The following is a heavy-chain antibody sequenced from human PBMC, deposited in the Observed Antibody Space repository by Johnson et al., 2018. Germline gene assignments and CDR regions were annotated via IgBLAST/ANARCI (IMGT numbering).Heavy chain of an antibody. D-gene: IGHD3-10*01. CDR1: GYTFTSYD. CDR3: ARPPYYNSG. V-gene: IGHV1-8*01. CDR2: MSPDNGNT. J-gene: IGHJ4*02. Sequence: QVQLVQSGAAVKKPGASVMVSCKASGYTFTSYDINWVRQANGQGLEWLGWMSPDNGNTGDAPKFHGRVTMTRNTSISTSYMELSSLTSADTAVYYCARPPYYNSGWGQGTLVTVSS.